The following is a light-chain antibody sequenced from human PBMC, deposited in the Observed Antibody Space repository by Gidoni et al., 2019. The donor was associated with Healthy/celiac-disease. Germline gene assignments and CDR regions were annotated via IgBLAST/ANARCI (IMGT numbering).Light chain of an antibody. V-gene: IGKV3-11*01. CDR2: DAS. J-gene: IGKJ3*01. CDR3: QQRSNLLT. CDR1: QSVSSY. Sequence: EILLTQSPATLSLSPGERATLSCRASQSVSSYLAWYQQKPGQAPRLLIYDASNRATGIPARFSGSGPGTDFTLTISSLEPEDFAVYYCQQRSNLLTFGPGTKVDIK.